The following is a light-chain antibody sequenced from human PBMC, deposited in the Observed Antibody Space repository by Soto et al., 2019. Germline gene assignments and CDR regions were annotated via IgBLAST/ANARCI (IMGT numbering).Light chain of an antibody. CDR3: ARHMATGSWV. CDR2: STN. Sequence: QTVVTQEPSFSVSPGGRVTLTCGLSSGSVSTSYYPTWYQQTPGQAPRALIYSTNSRSSGVPDRFSGSILGDKAALTITGAQADDESMYYCARHMATGSWVFGGGTKLTVL. V-gene: IGLV8-61*01. CDR1: SGSVSTSYY. J-gene: IGLJ3*02.